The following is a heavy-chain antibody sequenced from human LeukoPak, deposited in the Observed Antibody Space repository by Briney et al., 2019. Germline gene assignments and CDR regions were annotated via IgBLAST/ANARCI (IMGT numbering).Heavy chain of an antibody. V-gene: IGHV4-59*01. CDR1: GGSITSYY. Sequence: KASETLSLTCTVSGGSITSYYWSWIRQPPGKGLEWIGYIYYSGSTNYNPSLKSRVTISVDTSKNQFSLKLSSVTAADTAVYYCARDGGYCSSTNCPYDYWGQGTLVTVSS. D-gene: IGHD2-2*01. CDR2: IYYSGST. J-gene: IGHJ4*02. CDR3: ARDGGYCSSTNCPYDY.